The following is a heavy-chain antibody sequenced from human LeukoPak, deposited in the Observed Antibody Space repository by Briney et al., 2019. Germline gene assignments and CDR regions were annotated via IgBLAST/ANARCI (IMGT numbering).Heavy chain of an antibody. V-gene: IGHV1-69*13. Sequence: SVKASCKASGGTFISYAISWVRQAPGQGLEWMGGIIPIFGTANYAQKFQGRVTITADESTSTAYMELSSLRSEDTAVYYCARDRGYSSSWFTAVWYYYYGMDVWGQGTTVTVSS. CDR1: GGTFISYA. D-gene: IGHD6-13*01. CDR2: IIPIFGTA. J-gene: IGHJ6*02. CDR3: ARDRGYSSSWFTAVWYYYYGMDV.